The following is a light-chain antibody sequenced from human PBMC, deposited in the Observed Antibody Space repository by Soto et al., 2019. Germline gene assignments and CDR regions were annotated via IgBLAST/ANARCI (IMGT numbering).Light chain of an antibody. Sequence: SVLTQPPSVSGAPGQRVTISCTGSSSSIGAGYDVHWYQQLPGTAPKLLIYGNSNRPSGVPDRFSGSKSGTSASLAITGLQAEDEADYYCPSYDSSLSAWVFGGGTKVTVL. CDR1: SSSIGAGYD. V-gene: IGLV1-40*01. J-gene: IGLJ3*02. CDR3: PSYDSSLSAWV. CDR2: GNS.